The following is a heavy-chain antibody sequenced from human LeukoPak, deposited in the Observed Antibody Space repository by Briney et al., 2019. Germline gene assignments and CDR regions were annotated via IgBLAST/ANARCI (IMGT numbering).Heavy chain of an antibody. V-gene: IGHV3-48*03. J-gene: IGHJ6*03. Sequence: PGGSLRLSCAASGFTFSSYEMHWVRQAPGKGLEWVSYITSSGSTMYYADSVKGRFTISRDNAKNSLYLQMNSLRAEDTALYYCARVQLGYYYMDVWGKGTTVTVSS. CDR2: ITSSGSTM. CDR3: ARVQLGYYYMDV. CDR1: GFTFSSYE. D-gene: IGHD5-18*01.